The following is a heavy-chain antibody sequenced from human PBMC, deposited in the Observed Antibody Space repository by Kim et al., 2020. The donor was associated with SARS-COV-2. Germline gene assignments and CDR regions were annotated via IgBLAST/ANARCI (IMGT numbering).Heavy chain of an antibody. CDR2: IYPGDSDT. J-gene: IGHJ4*02. D-gene: IGHD1-1*01. CDR1: GYSFTSYW. Sequence: GESLKISCKGSGYSFTSYWIGWVRQMPGKGLEWMGLIYPGDSDTRYSPSFQGKVTIQADNSITTASLHGSSLRARDTPMNYCGGHGTAGYNPDFWGKGT. CDR3: GGHGTAGYNPDF. V-gene: IGHV5-51*01.